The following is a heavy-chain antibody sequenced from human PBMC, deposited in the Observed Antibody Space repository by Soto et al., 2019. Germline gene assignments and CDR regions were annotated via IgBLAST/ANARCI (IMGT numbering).Heavy chain of an antibody. J-gene: IGHJ4*02. V-gene: IGHV4-4*07. CDR1: GASITGSFL. Sequence: SETLSLTCTVSGASITGSFLWSWIRQPAGKGLEWIGRFSLSGTTNYNPSLRSRVTMSADVSKNQFSLRLTSVTAADTALYYWGRGMTPLGAPAWYYFASRGQGHLVTVS. D-gene: IGHD2-15*01. CDR3: GRGMTPLGAPAWYYFAS. CDR2: FSLSGTT.